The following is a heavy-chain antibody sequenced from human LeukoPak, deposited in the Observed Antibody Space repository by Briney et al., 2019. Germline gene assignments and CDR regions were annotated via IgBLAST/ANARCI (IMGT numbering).Heavy chain of an antibody. J-gene: IGHJ4*02. Sequence: GASVTVSCKASGYTFTGYYMHWVRQAPGQGVEGMGWINPNSGGTNYAQKFQGRFTITRDTSISTAYMELSRLRSDDTAVYYCATPESGYSSGWFDYWGQGTLVTVSS. CDR3: ATPESGYSSGWFDY. D-gene: IGHD6-19*01. CDR2: INPNSGGT. CDR1: GYTFTGYY. V-gene: IGHV1-2*02.